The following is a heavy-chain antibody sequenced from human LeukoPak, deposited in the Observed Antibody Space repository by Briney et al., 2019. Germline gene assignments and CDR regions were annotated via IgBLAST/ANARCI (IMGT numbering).Heavy chain of an antibody. D-gene: IGHD6-6*01. Sequence: GASVKVSCKASGGTFSSYAISWVRQAPGQGLEWMGVIIPIFGTANYAQKFQGRVTITADESTSTAYMELSSLRSEDTAVYYCARVGGYSSSSGSDYWGQGTLVTVSS. CDR1: GGTFSSYA. CDR3: ARVGGYSSSSGSDY. V-gene: IGHV1-69*13. J-gene: IGHJ4*02. CDR2: IIPIFGTA.